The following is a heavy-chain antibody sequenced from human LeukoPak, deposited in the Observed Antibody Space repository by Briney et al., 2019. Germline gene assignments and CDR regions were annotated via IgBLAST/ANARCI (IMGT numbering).Heavy chain of an antibody. CDR2: IIPIFVTA. V-gene: IGHV1-69*13. D-gene: IGHD6-13*01. Sequence: GASVKVSCKASGATFTSYAISWVRQAPGQGLEWMGGIIPIFVTANYAQKFQGRVTITADESTSTAYMELSSLRSEDTAVYYCARGGWSGDSSSWFPSWFDPWGQGTLVTVSS. J-gene: IGHJ5*02. CDR1: GATFTSYA. CDR3: ARGGWSGDSSSWFPSWFDP.